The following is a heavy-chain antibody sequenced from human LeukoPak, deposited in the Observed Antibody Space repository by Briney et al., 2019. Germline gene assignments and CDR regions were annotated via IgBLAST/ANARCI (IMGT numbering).Heavy chain of an antibody. CDR1: GFTFSSYW. D-gene: IGHD6-19*01. J-gene: IGHJ5*02. Sequence: GSLRISCAASGFTFSSYWMHWVRQAPGKGLVWVSRINSDGSSTSYADSVKGRFTISRDNAKNTLYLQMNSLRAEDTAVYYCFSEARIAVAGTNWFDPWGQGTLVTVSS. CDR3: FSEARIAVAGTNWFDP. CDR2: INSDGSST. V-gene: IGHV3-74*01.